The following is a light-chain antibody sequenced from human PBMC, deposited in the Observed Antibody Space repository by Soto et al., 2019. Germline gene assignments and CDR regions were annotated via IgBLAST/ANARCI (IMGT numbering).Light chain of an antibody. Sequence: DIQMTQSPSTLSASVRDRVTITCRASQSIGSWLAWYQQKPGKAPKLLIYKASSLESVVPATFSGSGSGTEFTLTISSLQPDDFATYYCQQYNSYPFTFGQGTKLEIK. CDR2: KAS. V-gene: IGKV1-5*03. CDR3: QQYNSYPFT. CDR1: QSIGSW. J-gene: IGKJ2*01.